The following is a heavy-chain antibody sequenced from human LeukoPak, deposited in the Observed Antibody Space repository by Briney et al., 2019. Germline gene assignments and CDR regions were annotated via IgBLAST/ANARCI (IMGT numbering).Heavy chain of an antibody. V-gene: IGHV4-59*11. J-gene: IGHJ4*02. Sequence: SETLSLTCTVSGGSMTTHHWNWIRQTPGKGLEWFGYVFDSGRTKENPSLKSRVTLSADTSKNQLSLRLSSVTAADTAVYYCTTIKRGNIFGYFDFWGQGNLVTVSS. CDR3: TTIKRGNIFGYFDF. CDR1: GGSMTTHH. CDR2: VFDSGRT. D-gene: IGHD5-18*01.